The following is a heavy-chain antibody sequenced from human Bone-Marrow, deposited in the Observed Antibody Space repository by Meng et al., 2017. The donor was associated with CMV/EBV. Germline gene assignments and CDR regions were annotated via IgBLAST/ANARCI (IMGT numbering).Heavy chain of an antibody. Sequence: GESLKISCAASGFTFSYYWMSWVRQAPGKGLEWVANIKQDGSEKYYVDSVKGRFTISRDNAKNSLYLRINSLRAEDTAVYYCARGPRFGELFDWGQGTLVTVSS. J-gene: IGHJ4*02. CDR2: IKQDGSEK. CDR1: GFTFSYYW. CDR3: ARGPRFGELFD. V-gene: IGHV3-7*01. D-gene: IGHD3-10*01.